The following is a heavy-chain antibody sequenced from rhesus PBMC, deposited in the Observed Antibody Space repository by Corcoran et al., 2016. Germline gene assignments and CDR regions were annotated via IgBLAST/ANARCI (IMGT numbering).Heavy chain of an antibody. CDR2: IYGSGSST. CDR1: GGSIRSSY. D-gene: IGHD6-25*01. Sequence: QLQLQESGPGLVKPSETLSVTCAVSGGSIRSSYWSWIRQAPGKGLEWIGYIYGSGSSTNYNPSLKSRVTLSVDTSKNQFSLKLSSVTAADTAVYYCVRVDEKRQLAYFDYWGQGVLVTVSS. V-gene: IGHV4-169*01. J-gene: IGHJ4*01. CDR3: VRVDEKRQLAYFDY.